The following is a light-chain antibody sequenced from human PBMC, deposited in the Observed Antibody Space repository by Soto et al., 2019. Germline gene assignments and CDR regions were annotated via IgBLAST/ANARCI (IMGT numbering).Light chain of an antibody. Sequence: EIILTQSRDTLSLSPGERSTLSCMASQTVSSNYLAWCQQRPGQAPRLLIYGASTRAAGIPDRFSVSGSGTDFTLTITRLENEDSAVYFCQQYTGPTTTFGQGTRLEIK. J-gene: IGKJ5*01. V-gene: IGKV3-20*01. CDR2: GAS. CDR3: QQYTGPTTT. CDR1: QTVSSNY.